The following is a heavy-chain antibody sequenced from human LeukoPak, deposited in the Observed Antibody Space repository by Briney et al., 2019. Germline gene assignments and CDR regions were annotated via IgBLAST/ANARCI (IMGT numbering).Heavy chain of an antibody. Sequence: PSETLSLTCAVYGGSFSGYYWSWIRQPPGKGLEWIGEINHSGSTNYNPSLKSRVTISVDTSKNQFSLKLSSVTAADTAVYYCARGRYSSSWYSVRWFDPWGQGTLVTVSS. V-gene: IGHV4-34*01. J-gene: IGHJ5*02. CDR3: ARGRYSSSWYSVRWFDP. CDR1: GGSFSGYY. D-gene: IGHD6-13*01. CDR2: INHSGST.